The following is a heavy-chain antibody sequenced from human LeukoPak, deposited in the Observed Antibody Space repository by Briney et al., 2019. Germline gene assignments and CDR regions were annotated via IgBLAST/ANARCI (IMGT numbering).Heavy chain of an antibody. D-gene: IGHD6-6*01. V-gene: IGHV1-24*01. CDR1: GYTLTELS. CDR3: AICPAAARPFTWFDP. J-gene: IGHJ5*02. CDR2: FDPEDGET. Sequence: ASVKVPCKVSGYTLTELSMHWVRQAPGKGLEWMGGFDPEDGETIYAQKFQGRVTMTEDTSTDTAYMELSSLRSEDTAVYYCAICPAAARPFTWFDPWGQGTLVTVSS.